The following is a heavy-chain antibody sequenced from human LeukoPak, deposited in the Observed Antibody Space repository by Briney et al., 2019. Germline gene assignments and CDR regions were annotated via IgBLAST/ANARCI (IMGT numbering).Heavy chain of an antibody. V-gene: IGHV3-48*02. D-gene: IGHD3-10*01. J-gene: IGHJ4*02. CDR3: ARGPVGEAYYFDY. CDR2: ISGGSSTM. CDR1: GFTFSSYS. Sequence: PGGSLRLPCAASGFTFSSYSMNWVRQAPGKGLEWVSYISGGSSTMYYADSVKGRFTISRDNAKNSLYLQMNSLRDEGTAVYYCARGPVGEAYYFDYWGKGTLVPLS.